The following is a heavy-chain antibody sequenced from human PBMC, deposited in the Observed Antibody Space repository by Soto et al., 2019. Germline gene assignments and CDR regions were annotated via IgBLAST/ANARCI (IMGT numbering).Heavy chain of an antibody. V-gene: IGHV1-69*01. Sequence: QVPLVQSGAEVKKPGSSVKVSCKASGGTFSSYAISWVRQAPGQGLEWMGGIIPIFGTANYAQKFQGRVTITADESTSTAYMELSSLRSEDTAVYYCARERVNDYGDYVDYYYYGMDVWGQGTTVTVSS. D-gene: IGHD4-17*01. CDR1: GGTFSSYA. CDR3: ARERVNDYGDYVDYYYYGMDV. J-gene: IGHJ6*02. CDR2: IIPIFGTA.